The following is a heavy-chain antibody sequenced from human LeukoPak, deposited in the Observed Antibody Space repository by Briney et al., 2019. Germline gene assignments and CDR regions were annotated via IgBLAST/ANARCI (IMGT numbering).Heavy chain of an antibody. V-gene: IGHV4-39*01. Sequence: PSETLSLTCAVSGGSISSNNYYWGWIRQPPGKGLEWIGSIYYGGYTYYNPSLKSRVTISVDTSKNQFSLKLSSVTAADTAIYYCQSRFLEWLLDYWGQGTLVTVSS. CDR3: QSRFLEWLLDY. CDR2: IYYGGYT. J-gene: IGHJ4*02. D-gene: IGHD3-3*01. CDR1: GGSISSNNYY.